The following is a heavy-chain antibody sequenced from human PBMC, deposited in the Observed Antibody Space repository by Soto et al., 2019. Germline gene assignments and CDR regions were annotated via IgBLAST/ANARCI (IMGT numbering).Heavy chain of an antibody. CDR2: LYYSGNT. CDR1: GGSISPGY. Sequence: SETLSLTFTVSGGSISPGYWSWFRQPPGKGLEWIGYLYYSGNTNYNPSLKSRVTISVDASKNQVSLRLTSVTAADTAVYYCARVGGVAARTFDYWGQGTVVTVSS. J-gene: IGHJ4*02. CDR3: ARVGGVAARTFDY. V-gene: IGHV4-59*01. D-gene: IGHD2-15*01.